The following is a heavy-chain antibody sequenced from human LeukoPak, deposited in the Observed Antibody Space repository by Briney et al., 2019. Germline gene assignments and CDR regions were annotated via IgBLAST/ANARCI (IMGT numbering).Heavy chain of an antibody. D-gene: IGHD3-10*01. CDR1: GGSISTGEDH. Sequence: PSETLSLTCTVSGGSISTGEDHWTWIRRHPGRGLEWIGYTSYSGIPDSNPSLKSRVTISLDTSKNHFSLKLSSVTAADTAVYFCAREPTQPLWFGEYHPFDNWGQGTLVTVSS. V-gene: IGHV4-31*03. CDR2: TSYSGIP. CDR3: AREPTQPLWFGEYHPFDN. J-gene: IGHJ4*02.